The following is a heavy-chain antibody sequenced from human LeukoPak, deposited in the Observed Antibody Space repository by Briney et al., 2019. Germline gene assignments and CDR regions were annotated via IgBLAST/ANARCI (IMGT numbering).Heavy chain of an antibody. V-gene: IGHV1-8*01. CDR1: GYSFTNYD. D-gene: IGHD2-2*02. Sequence: ASVKVSCKTSGYSFTNYDIDWVRQAPGQGLEWMGWMDPNSGKTVYAQKFQGRVTMTRTTSISTAYMELTTLRSEDTAVYYCARVPPYCSSTSCYTGYYYYYGMDVWGQGTTVTVSS. CDR3: ARVPPYCSSTSCYTGYYYYYGMDV. J-gene: IGHJ6*02. CDR2: MDPNSGKT.